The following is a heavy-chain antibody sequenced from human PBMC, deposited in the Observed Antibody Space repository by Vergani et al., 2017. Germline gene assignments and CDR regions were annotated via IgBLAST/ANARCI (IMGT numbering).Heavy chain of an antibody. Sequence: QVQLVESGGGVVQPGRSLRLSCAASGFTFSSYAMHWVRQAPGKGLEWVAVISYDGSNKYYADSVKGRFTISRDNSKNTLYLQMNSLRAEDTAVYYCARRLFASNDVSSGYYDYWGQGTLVTVSS. CDR2: ISYDGSNK. CDR3: ARRLFASNDVSSGYYDY. D-gene: IGHD3-22*01. J-gene: IGHJ4*02. V-gene: IGHV3-30-3*01. CDR1: GFTFSSYA.